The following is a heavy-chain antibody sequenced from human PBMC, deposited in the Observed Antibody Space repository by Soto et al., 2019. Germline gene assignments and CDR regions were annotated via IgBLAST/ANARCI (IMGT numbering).Heavy chain of an antibody. CDR2: IYYSGST. J-gene: IGHJ6*02. CDR1: GASIDSYY. V-gene: IGHV4-59*13. Sequence: SETLSLTCTVSGASIDSYYWNWIRQPPGKGLEWIGYIYYSGSTTYNPSLKTRVTISVDRSKNQFSLKLTSVTAADTAVYYCARDRTHFDSSAYYSGLDVWGQGTTVTVS. CDR3: ARDRTHFDSSAYYSGLDV. D-gene: IGHD3-22*01.